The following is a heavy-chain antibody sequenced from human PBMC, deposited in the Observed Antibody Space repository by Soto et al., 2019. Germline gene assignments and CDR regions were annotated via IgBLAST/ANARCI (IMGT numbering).Heavy chain of an antibody. CDR2: IKSKTDGGTT. V-gene: IGHV3-15*01. CDR3: SKWSGFGDA. J-gene: IGHJ5*02. Sequence: GGSLRLSCAASGFTFSNAWMSWVRQATGKGLEWVGRIKSKTDGGTTDYAAPVKGRFTISRDDSKNTLFPQMNSLRAEDTAVYFCSKWSGFGDAWGQGTLVTVSS. D-gene: IGHD3-10*01. CDR1: GFTFSNAW.